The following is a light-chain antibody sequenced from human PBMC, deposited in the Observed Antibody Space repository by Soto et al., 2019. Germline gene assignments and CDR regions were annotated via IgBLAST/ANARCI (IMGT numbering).Light chain of an antibody. CDR2: DAS. CDR3: QQSNNWPPIT. J-gene: IGKJ5*01. Sequence: DIVFTQSPGTLSLSPGERATLSCRASQSVGINLAWYQQKPGQAPRLLIYDASTRATGIPARFSGSGSGTEFTLTISRLQSEDFEVYYCQQSNNWPPITFGQGTRLEIK. CDR1: QSVGIN. V-gene: IGKV3-15*01.